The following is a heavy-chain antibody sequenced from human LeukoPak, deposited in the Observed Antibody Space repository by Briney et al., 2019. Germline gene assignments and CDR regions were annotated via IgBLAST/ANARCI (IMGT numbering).Heavy chain of an antibody. V-gene: IGHV3-30*18. CDR3: AKLGYYYDILTGFDY. J-gene: IGHJ4*02. Sequence: GGSLILPCAASGFTFISYGMHWVRQPPGKGLEWVAVISYDGSNKYYEDSVKGRFTISRDNSKNTLYLQMNSPRAEDAAVYYCAKLGYYYDILTGFDYWGQGTLVTVPS. CDR1: GFTFISYG. D-gene: IGHD3-9*01. CDR2: ISYDGSNK.